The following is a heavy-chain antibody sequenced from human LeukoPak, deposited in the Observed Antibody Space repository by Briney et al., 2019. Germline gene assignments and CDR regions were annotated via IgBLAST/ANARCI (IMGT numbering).Heavy chain of an antibody. Sequence: GKSLRLSCAASGFTFSNYALHWVRQAPGKGLEWVAVISFDESDEFYADSVKGRFTLSRDNSQNRLSLQMNSLRPEDTAVYYCARASGGYGLGAPLDYWGQGTLVTVSS. D-gene: IGHD5-12*01. V-gene: IGHV3-30*04. CDR3: ARASGGYGLGAPLDY. CDR1: GFTFSNYA. CDR2: ISFDESDE. J-gene: IGHJ4*02.